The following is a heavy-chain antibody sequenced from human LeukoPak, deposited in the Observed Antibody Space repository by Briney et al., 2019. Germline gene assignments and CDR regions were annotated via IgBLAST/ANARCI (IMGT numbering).Heavy chain of an antibody. CDR3: ARAPVRVAAVGKYFDF. J-gene: IGHJ4*02. CDR1: GGSFSNYY. CDR2: INHSGST. Sequence: SETLSLTCAVYGGSFSNYYWSWIRQPPGKGLEWIGEINHSGSTNYNPSLKSRPTISVDTSQKQFSLKLSSVTAADTAVYYCARAPVRVAAVGKYFDFWGQGTLVIVSS. V-gene: IGHV4-34*01. D-gene: IGHD6-13*01.